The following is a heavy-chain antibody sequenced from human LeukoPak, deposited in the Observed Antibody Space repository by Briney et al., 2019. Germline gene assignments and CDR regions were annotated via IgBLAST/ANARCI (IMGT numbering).Heavy chain of an antibody. CDR3: VKDVYGSGTKGDY. CDR1: GFTFSSYA. J-gene: IGHJ4*02. V-gene: IGHV3-64*01. Sequence: GGCLRLSCAASGFTFSSYAMHWVRQAPGKGLEYASAISSNGGSTYYANSVKGRFTISRDNSRNTLDLQMSSLRAEDTAVYYCVKDVYGSGTKGDYWGQGTLVSVAS. CDR2: ISSNGGST. D-gene: IGHD3-10*01.